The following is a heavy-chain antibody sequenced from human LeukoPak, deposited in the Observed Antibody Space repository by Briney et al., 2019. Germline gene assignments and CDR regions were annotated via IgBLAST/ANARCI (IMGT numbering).Heavy chain of an antibody. CDR3: ASLREFHFDY. D-gene: IGHD3-10*01. Sequence: SETLSLTCIVSGCSISSYYWIWIRQPPGQGLEWIGYIYYSGSTSYNPSLKSRATISVDTSKNQFSLRLSSVTAADTAVYYCASLREFHFDYWGQGTLVTVSS. CDR2: IYYSGST. CDR1: GCSISSYY. J-gene: IGHJ4*02. V-gene: IGHV4-59*08.